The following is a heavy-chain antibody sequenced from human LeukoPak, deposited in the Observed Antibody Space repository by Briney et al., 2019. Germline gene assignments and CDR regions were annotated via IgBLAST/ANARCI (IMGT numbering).Heavy chain of an antibody. CDR2: INAGNGNT. D-gene: IGHD2-15*01. CDR3: ARVDGYCSGGSCYGPADY. J-gene: IGHJ4*02. Sequence: ASVKVSCKASGYTFTSYAMHWVRQAPGQRLEWMGWINAGNGNTKYSQKFQGRVTITRDTSASTAYMELSSLGSEDTAVYYCARVDGYCSGGSCYGPADYWGQGTLVTVSS. CDR1: GYTFTSYA. V-gene: IGHV1-3*01.